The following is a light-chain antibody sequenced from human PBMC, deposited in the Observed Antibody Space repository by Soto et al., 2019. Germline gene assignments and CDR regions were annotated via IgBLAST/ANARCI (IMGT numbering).Light chain of an antibody. V-gene: IGLV2-23*01. J-gene: IGLJ3*02. Sequence: QSALTQPASVSGSREQSITISCTGTSSDVGAYNLVSWYQQHPGKAPRLIIYEGSKRPSGISHRFSGSKSDNTASLTISGLRAEDEAHYHCCSYAGSRTFVFGGGTKLTVL. CDR3: CSYAGSRTFV. CDR1: SSDVGAYNL. CDR2: EGS.